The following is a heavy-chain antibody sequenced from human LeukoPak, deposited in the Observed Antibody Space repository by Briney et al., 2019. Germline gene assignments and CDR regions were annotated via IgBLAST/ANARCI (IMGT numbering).Heavy chain of an antibody. CDR2: IYYSGNT. V-gene: IGHV4-59*01. CDR1: GGSISNYY. CDR3: ARVRYCSTNRCYDREFDN. Sequence: SETLSLTCTVSGGSISNYYWSWIRRPPGKGLERIGYIYYSGNTNYNPSLKSRVTISVDTSKNQFSLKLNSVTAADTAVYYCARVRYCSTNRCYDREFDNWGQGTLVTVSS. D-gene: IGHD2-2*01. J-gene: IGHJ4*02.